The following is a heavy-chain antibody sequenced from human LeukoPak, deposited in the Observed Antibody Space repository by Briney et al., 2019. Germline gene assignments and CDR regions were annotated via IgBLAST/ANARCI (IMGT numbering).Heavy chain of an antibody. Sequence: SETLSLTCTVSGGSISSSSYYWGWIRQPPGKGLEWIVSIYYSGSTYYNPSLKSRVTISVNTTKNQFSLKLSSVTAADTAVYYCARYYRDYYGSGSHRRGYFDYWGQGTLVTVSS. CDR3: ARYYRDYYGSGSHRRGYFDY. CDR1: GGSISSSSYY. D-gene: IGHD3-10*01. J-gene: IGHJ4*02. V-gene: IGHV4-39*01. CDR2: IYYSGST.